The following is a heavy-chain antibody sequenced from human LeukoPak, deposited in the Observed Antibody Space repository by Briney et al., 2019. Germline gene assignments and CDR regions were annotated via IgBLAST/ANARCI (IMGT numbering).Heavy chain of an antibody. CDR2: IYYSGST. CDR1: GGSISSYY. J-gene: IGHJ6*03. V-gene: IGHV4-59*08. CDR3: ARHLRTMVRVSYYYYYYMDV. D-gene: IGHD3-10*01. Sequence: KPSETLSLTCTVSGGSISSYYWSWIRQPPGKGLGWIGYIYYSGSTNYNPSLKSRVTISVDTSKNQFSLKLSSVTAADTAVYYCARHLRTMVRVSYYYYYYMDVWGKGTTVTVSS.